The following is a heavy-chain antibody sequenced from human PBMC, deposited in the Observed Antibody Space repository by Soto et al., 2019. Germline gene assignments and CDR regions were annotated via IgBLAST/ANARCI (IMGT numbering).Heavy chain of an antibody. Sequence: ASVKVSCKVSGYTLTELSMHWVRQAPGKGLEWMGGFDPEDGETIYAQKFQGRVTMTEDTSTDTAYMELSSLRSEDTAVYYCATVGYRAYSYGDFDYWGQGTLVTVSS. V-gene: IGHV1-24*01. CDR1: GYTLTELS. D-gene: IGHD5-18*01. CDR3: ATVGYRAYSYGDFDY. J-gene: IGHJ4*02. CDR2: FDPEDGET.